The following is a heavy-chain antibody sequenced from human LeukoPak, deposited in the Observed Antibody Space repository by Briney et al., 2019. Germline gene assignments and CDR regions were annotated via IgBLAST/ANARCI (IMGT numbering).Heavy chain of an antibody. CDR2: INPSGGST. CDR3: ARSLEPTYYYYYMDV. CDR1: GYTFTSYY. V-gene: IGHV1-46*01. J-gene: IGHJ6*03. D-gene: IGHD3-3*01. Sequence: GASVKVSCKASGYTFTSYYMHWVRQAPGQGLEWMGIINPSGGSTSYAQKFQGRVTMTRNTSISTAYMELSSLRSEDTAVYYCARSLEPTYYYYYMDVWGKGTTVTISS.